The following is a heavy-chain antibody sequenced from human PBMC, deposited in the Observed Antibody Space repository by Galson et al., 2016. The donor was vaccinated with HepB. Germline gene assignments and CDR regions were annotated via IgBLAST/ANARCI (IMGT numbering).Heavy chain of an antibody. J-gene: IGHJ4*02. CDR2: TSYDGSNE. D-gene: IGHD3-9*01. Sequence: RQAPGKGLEWVAVTSYDGSNEYYADSVKGRFTISRDNSKNTLYLQMNSLRAEDTAVYYCAKPETRPYDILTGYSHFDYWGQGTLVTVSS. CDR3: AKPETRPYDILTGYSHFDY. V-gene: IGHV3-30*18.